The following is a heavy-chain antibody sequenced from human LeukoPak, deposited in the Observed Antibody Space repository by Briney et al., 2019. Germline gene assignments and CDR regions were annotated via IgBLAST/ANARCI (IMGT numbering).Heavy chain of an antibody. V-gene: IGHV4-39*07. CDR1: GGSISSSSYY. J-gene: IGHJ4*02. D-gene: IGHD1-26*01. CDR2: IYYSGST. CDR3: AAGGATIGDGFDY. Sequence: PSETLSLTCTVSGGSISSSSYYWGWIRQPPGKGLEWIGSIYYSGSTYYNPSLKSRVTISVDTSKNQFSLKLSSVSAADTAVYYCAAGGATIGDGFDYWGQGTLVTVSS.